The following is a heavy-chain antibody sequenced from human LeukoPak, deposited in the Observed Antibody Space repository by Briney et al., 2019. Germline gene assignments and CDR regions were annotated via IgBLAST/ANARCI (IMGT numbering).Heavy chain of an antibody. D-gene: IGHD1-1*01. CDR1: GGPFTGYY. CDR3: ASATETRKGLDY. CDR2: IHPSGST. Sequence: SETLSLTCAVYGGPFTGYYWSWIRQPPGKGLEWIGEIHPSGSTNYNPSLKSRVTISIDTSKNHVSLKLTSVTAADTAVYYCASATETRKGLDYWGQGTLVTVSS. V-gene: IGHV4-34*01. J-gene: IGHJ4*02.